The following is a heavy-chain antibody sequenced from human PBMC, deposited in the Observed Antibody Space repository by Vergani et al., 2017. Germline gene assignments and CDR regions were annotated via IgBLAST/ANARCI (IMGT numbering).Heavy chain of an antibody. CDR1: GFTFTAHG. CDR3: TLGYCSGGSCSSPDY. Sequence: EVQLLESGGGSAQPGESLRLSCVASGFTFTAHGLNWVRQAPGKGLEWVSSISSSSSYIYYADSVKGRFTISRDNAKNSLYLQMNSLRAEDTAVYYCTLGYCSGGSCSSPDYWGQGTLVTVSS. CDR2: ISSSSSYI. D-gene: IGHD2-15*01. J-gene: IGHJ4*02. V-gene: IGHV3-21*01.